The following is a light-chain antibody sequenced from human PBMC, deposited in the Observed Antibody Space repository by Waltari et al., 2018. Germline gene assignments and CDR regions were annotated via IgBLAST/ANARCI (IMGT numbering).Light chain of an antibody. CDR2: GAS. CDR1: QSVSSN. V-gene: IGKV3-15*01. Sequence: EIVMTQSPATLSVSPGERAPLSCRASQSVSSNLAWYLQKPGQAPRLLIYGASTRATGIPARFSGSGSGTEFTLTISSLQSEDFAVYYCLQYNNWPPLTFGGGTKVEIK. CDR3: LQYNNWPPLT. J-gene: IGKJ4*01.